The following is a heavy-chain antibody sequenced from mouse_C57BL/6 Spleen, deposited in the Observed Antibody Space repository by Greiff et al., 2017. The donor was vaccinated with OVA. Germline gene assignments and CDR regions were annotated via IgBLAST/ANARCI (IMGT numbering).Heavy chain of an antibody. CDR1: GYTFTDYN. V-gene: IGHV1-22*01. CDR2: INPKNVGT. Sequence: EVQLQQSGPELVKPGASVKMSCKASGYTFTDYNMHWVKQSHGKSLEWIGYINPKNVGTSYNQKFKGKATLTVNKASSTGYMELRSLTAEESAVYYCAGGSNYAWFAYWGQGTLVTVSA. CDR3: AGGSNYAWFAY. D-gene: IGHD2-5*01. J-gene: IGHJ3*01.